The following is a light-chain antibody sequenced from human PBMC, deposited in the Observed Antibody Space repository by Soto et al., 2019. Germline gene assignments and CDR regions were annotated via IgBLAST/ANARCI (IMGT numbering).Light chain of an antibody. CDR1: LGISSY. CDR2: AAS. Sequence: DIQLTQSPSFMSASVGDRVTITCKASLGISSYLAWYQQKPEKDPKLLIYAASTLQSVVQSRFSGSGSGTEFTLTISSLQPEDFATYHYQRPNSYLRALGHVNNVDIQ. V-gene: IGKV1-9*01. CDR3: QRPNSYLRA. J-gene: IGKJ3*01.